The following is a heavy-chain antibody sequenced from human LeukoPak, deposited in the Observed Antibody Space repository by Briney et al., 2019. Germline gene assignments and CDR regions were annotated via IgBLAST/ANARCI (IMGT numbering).Heavy chain of an antibody. V-gene: IGHV5-51*01. CDR2: IYPGDSDT. Sequence: GESLKISCKGSGYSFTSCWIGWVRQMPGKGLEWMGIIYPGDSDTRYSPSFQGQVTISADKSISTAYLQWSSLKASDTAMYYCARAPNGGNSGGWFDPWGQGTLVTVSS. J-gene: IGHJ5*02. CDR1: GYSFTSCW. CDR3: ARAPNGGNSGGWFDP. D-gene: IGHD4-23*01.